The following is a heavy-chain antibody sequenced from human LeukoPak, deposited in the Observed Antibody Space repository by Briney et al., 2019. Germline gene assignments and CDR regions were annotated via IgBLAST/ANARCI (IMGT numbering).Heavy chain of an antibody. CDR1: GYSFTSYW. CDR3: ARHTEEYSSSSWDPAYYMDV. Sequence: GESLKISCKGSGYSFTSYWIGWVRQMPGKGLEWMGIIYPGDSDTRYSPSFQGQVTISADKSISTAYLQWSSLKASDTAMYYCARHTEEYSSSSWDPAYYMDVWGKGTTVTVSS. J-gene: IGHJ6*03. D-gene: IGHD6-6*01. V-gene: IGHV5-51*01. CDR2: IYPGDSDT.